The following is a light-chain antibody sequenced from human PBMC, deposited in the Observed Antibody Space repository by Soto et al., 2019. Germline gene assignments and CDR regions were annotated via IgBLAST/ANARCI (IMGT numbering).Light chain of an antibody. Sequence: DIQMTQPPSFVSASIGDRVTITCRASQGISNSLGWYHQKPGKAPNLLIFGASDLQSGVPSRFSGSGSGTDFTLTISNVQPEDFAIYYGQQVNSFPITFGRGTRLEI. J-gene: IGKJ5*01. CDR1: QGISNS. CDR2: GAS. CDR3: QQVNSFPIT. V-gene: IGKV1D-12*01.